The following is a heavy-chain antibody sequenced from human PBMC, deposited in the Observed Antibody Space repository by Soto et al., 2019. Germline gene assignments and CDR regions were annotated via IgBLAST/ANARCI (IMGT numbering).Heavy chain of an antibody. CDR2: IIPIFGTA. V-gene: IGHV1-69*13. CDR1: GGTFSSYA. Sequence: GASVKVSCKASGGTFSSYAISWVRQAPGQGLEWMGGIIPIFGTANYAQKFQGRVTITADESTSTAYMELSSLRSEDTAVYYCARDGAGDYYYYYGMDVWGQGTTVTVSS. CDR3: ARDGAGDYYYYYGMDV. D-gene: IGHD2-21*02. J-gene: IGHJ6*02.